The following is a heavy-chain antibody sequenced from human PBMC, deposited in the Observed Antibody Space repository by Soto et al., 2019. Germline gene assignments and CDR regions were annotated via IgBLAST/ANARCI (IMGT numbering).Heavy chain of an antibody. CDR3: ARDITPSIAAAGSVSYYYGMDV. D-gene: IGHD6-13*01. J-gene: IGHJ6*02. CDR1: GFTFSSYG. Sequence: GGSLRLSCAASGFTFSSYGMHWVRQAPGKGLEWVAVIWYDGSNKYYADSVKGRFTISRDNSKNTLYLQMNSLRAEDTAVYYCARDITPSIAAAGSVSYYYGMDVWGQGTTVTVSS. CDR2: IWYDGSNK. V-gene: IGHV3-33*01.